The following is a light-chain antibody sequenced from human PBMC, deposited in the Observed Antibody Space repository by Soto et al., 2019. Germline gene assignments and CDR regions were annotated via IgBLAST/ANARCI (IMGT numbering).Light chain of an antibody. CDR3: LQDHNYPRT. J-gene: IGKJ1*01. CDR2: AAS. Sequence: AIQMTQSPSSLSASVGDRVTITCRASQDIKNALGWYQQKPGKVPNALIYAASTLLSGVTSTFIGAGSGTDFSLTISSLQPEDFATYYCLQDHNYPRTFGQGTRVEIK. CDR1: QDIKNA. V-gene: IGKV1-6*01.